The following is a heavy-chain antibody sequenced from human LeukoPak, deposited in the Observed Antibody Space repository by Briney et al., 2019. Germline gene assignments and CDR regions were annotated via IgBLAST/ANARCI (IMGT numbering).Heavy chain of an antibody. CDR3: ARLEGLQLRASFDY. V-gene: IGHV5-51*01. D-gene: IGHD1-1*01. CDR1: GYTFSNYW. CDR2: VYLGDSDT. J-gene: IGHJ4*02. Sequence: GESLKISCKGSGYTFSNYWIAWMRQMPGKGLEWMGIVYLGDSDTRYSPSFQGQVTISADKSINTAYLQWSSLKASDTAMYYCARLEGLQLRASFDYWGQGTLVTVSS.